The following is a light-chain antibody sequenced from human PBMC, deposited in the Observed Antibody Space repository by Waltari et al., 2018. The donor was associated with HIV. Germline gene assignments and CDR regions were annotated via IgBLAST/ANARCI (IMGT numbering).Light chain of an antibody. Sequence: QSALTQPPSAAGSPGQPVTMSCTGTSSDIGGYNYVSWYQQHHGKAPKLIMTEVTKRPSGVPDRFSGSKSGNTASLTVSGLQAEDEAHYYCSSYAPTNKFYVLFGGGTTLTVL. J-gene: IGLJ2*01. CDR3: SSYAPTNKFYVL. CDR2: EVT. V-gene: IGLV2-8*01. CDR1: SSDIGGYNY.